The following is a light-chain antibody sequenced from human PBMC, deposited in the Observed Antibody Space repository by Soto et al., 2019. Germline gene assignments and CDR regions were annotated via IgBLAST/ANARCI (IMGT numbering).Light chain of an antibody. CDR3: QQYNSYSWT. J-gene: IGKJ1*01. CDR1: QTFSTW. V-gene: IGKV1-5*01. CDR2: DAS. Sequence: DIQMTQSPSTLSASVGDRVTVSCRASQTFSTWLAWYQQKPGKAPKLLIYDASSLESGVPSRFSGSGSGTEFTLTISSLQPDDFATYYCQQYNSYSWTFGQGTKVDIK.